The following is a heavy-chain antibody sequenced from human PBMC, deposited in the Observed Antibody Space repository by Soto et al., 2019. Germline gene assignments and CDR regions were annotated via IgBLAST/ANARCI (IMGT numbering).Heavy chain of an antibody. J-gene: IGHJ6*02. V-gene: IGHV1-46*01. CDR1: GYTFTSYY. CDR2: INPSGGST. Sequence: ASVKVSCKASGYTFTSYYMHWVRQAPGQGLEWMGIINPSGGSTSYAQKFQGRVTMTRDTSTSTVYMELSSLRSEDTAVYYCARVTAAGKDYYYYGMDVWGQGTTVTVSS. D-gene: IGHD6-13*01. CDR3: ARVTAAGKDYYYYGMDV.